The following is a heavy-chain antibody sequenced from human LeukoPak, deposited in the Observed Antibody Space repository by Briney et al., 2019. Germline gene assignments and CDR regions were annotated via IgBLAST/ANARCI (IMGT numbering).Heavy chain of an antibody. Sequence: GGTLRLSCVASGFTFRSHGMNWVRQAPGKGLEWVSGISPNGVITYYADSVKGRFTISRDNSKGSVYLQMNSLRPEDTAVYYCAKDDAWLQYGNWGRGTLVTVSS. V-gene: IGHV3-23*01. CDR3: AKDDAWLQYGN. CDR1: GFTFRSHG. CDR2: ISPNGVIT. J-gene: IGHJ4*02. D-gene: IGHD5-24*01.